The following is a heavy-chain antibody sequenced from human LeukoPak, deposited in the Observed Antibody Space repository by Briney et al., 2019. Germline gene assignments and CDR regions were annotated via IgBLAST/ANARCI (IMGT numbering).Heavy chain of an antibody. V-gene: IGHV1-18*01. CDR1: GYTFTSYG. CDR3: ARVPNPSYCSSTSCYYEYSYYYYMDV. Sequence: ASVKVSCKASGYTFTSYGISWVRQPPGQGLEWMGWSSAYNGNTNYAQKLQGRVTMTTDTSTSTAYMELRSLRSDDTAVYYCARVPNPSYCSSTSCYYEYSYYYYMDVWGKGTTVTVSS. D-gene: IGHD2-2*01. J-gene: IGHJ6*03. CDR2: SSAYNGNT.